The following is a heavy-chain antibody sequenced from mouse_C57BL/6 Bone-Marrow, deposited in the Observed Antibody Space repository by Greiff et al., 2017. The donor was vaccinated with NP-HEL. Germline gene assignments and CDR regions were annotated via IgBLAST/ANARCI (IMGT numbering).Heavy chain of an antibody. J-gene: IGHJ1*03. CDR1: GYTFTSYG. CDR3: TRHGNWDWYFDV. V-gene: IGHV1-81*01. CDR2: IYTRSGKT. Sequence: VQLQQSGAELARPGASVKLSCKASGYTFTSYGISWVKQRTGQGLEWMGEIYTRSGKTYYNEKFKGKATLTADKSSSTAYLALRRLTSEDSAVYFCTRHGNWDWYFDVWVTWAAVTVSS. D-gene: IGHD4-1*01.